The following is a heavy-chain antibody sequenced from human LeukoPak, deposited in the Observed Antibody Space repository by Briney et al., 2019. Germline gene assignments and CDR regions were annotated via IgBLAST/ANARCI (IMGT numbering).Heavy chain of an antibody. CDR2: ISDNGRST. Sequence: EGSLRLSCGASGLTFSNNAMYWVRQAPGKGLEWVSGISDNGRSTYYADSVKGRFTISRDKSKNMLYLQMNSLRAEDTAIYYCAKDLAGTTSFDFWGQGTLVTVSS. D-gene: IGHD1-7*01. V-gene: IGHV3-23*01. CDR1: GLTFSNNA. CDR3: AKDLAGTTSFDF. J-gene: IGHJ4*02.